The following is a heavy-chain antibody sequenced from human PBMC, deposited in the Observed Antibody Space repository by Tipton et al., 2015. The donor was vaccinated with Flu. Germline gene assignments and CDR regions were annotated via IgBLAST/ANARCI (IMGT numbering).Heavy chain of an antibody. CDR3: AREGGGTYGFDS. V-gene: IGHV4-31*02. CDR1: GEALTGGNYF. D-gene: IGHD1-1*01. Sequence: GEALTGGNYFWTWIRQHPAKGLEWIGYTYSSETTYYNPSHKSRVTISLDTSKRQFSLHRTSVTAADTAVYYCAREGGGTYGFDSWSQGMLVAVSS. J-gene: IGHJ4*02. CDR2: TYSSETT.